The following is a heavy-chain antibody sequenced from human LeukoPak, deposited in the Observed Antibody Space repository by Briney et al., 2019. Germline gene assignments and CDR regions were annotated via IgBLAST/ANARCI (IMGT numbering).Heavy chain of an antibody. J-gene: IGHJ3*02. CDR2: ISGSGGST. CDR1: GFTFSSYA. D-gene: IGHD4-11*01. CDR3: ANSMTTHPWNAFDI. Sequence: GGSLRLSCAASGFTFSSYAMSWVRQAPGKGLEWGSAISGSGGSTYYADSVKGRFTNSRDNSKHPLYLQMNSLRAEDTAVYYCANSMTTHPWNAFDIWGQGTMVTVSS. V-gene: IGHV3-23*01.